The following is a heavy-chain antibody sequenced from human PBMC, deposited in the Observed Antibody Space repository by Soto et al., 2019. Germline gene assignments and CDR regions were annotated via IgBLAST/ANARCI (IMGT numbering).Heavy chain of an antibody. Sequence: QVQLVQSGAEVKKPGSSVKVSCKASGGTFSSYTISWVRQAPGQGLEWMGRIIPILGIANYAQKFQGRVTITADKSTSTAYMELSSLRSEDTAVYYCARDPFGAVTNPNHWFDPWGQGTLVTVSS. CDR2: IIPILGIA. D-gene: IGHD4-17*01. V-gene: IGHV1-69*08. J-gene: IGHJ5*02. CDR3: ARDPFGAVTNPNHWFDP. CDR1: GGTFSSYT.